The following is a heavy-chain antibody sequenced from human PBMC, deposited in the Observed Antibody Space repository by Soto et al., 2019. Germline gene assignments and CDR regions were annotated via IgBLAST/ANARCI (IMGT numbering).Heavy chain of an antibody. CDR1: GGSFSGYY. V-gene: IGHV4-34*01. D-gene: IGHD6-13*01. CDR2: INHSGST. Sequence: SETLSLTCAVYGGSFSGYYWSWIRQPPGKGLEWIGEINHSGSTNYNPSLKSRVTISVDTSKNQFSLKLSSVTAADTAVYYCARGTGEQLFMPFDYWGQGTLVTVSS. CDR3: ARGTGEQLFMPFDY. J-gene: IGHJ4*02.